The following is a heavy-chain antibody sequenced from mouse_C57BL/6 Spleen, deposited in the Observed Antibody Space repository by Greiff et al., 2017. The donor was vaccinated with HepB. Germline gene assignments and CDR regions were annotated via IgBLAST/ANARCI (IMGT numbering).Heavy chain of an antibody. CDR1: GYTFTSYW. D-gene: IGHD1-1*01. CDR3: ARGILRSGAMDY. V-gene: IGHV1-69*01. CDR2: IDPSDSYT. Sequence: QVQLQQPGAELVMPGASVKLSCKASGYTFTSYWMHWVKQRPGQGLEWIGEIDPSDSYTNYNQKFKGKSTLTVDKSSSTAYMQLSSLTSEDSAVYYCARGILRSGAMDYWGQGTSVTVSS. J-gene: IGHJ4*01.